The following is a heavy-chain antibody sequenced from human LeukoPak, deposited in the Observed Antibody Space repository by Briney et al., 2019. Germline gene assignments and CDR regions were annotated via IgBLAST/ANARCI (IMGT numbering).Heavy chain of an antibody. D-gene: IGHD3-10*02. CDR2: LYSGGRI. CDR1: GVTDNIHY. Sequence: GGPLRHSCAASGVTDNIHYMNWVRQPPGGGLEGVSVLYSGGRIHYAHSVKGRFTISRDNSKPTLYLQMNSQRAKDTPVFFCARDMCDAFDLWGQETMVSVS. CDR3: ARDMCDAFDL. J-gene: IGHJ3*01. V-gene: IGHV3-66*01.